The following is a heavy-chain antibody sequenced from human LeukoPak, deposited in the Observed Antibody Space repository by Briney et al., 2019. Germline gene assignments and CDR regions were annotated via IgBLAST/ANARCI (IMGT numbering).Heavy chain of an antibody. CDR1: GGSISSYY. J-gene: IGHJ5*02. V-gene: IGHV4-59*06. D-gene: IGHD3-10*01. CDR3: ARGGVLWFGELLS. CDR2: IYYSGST. Sequence: PSETLSLTCTVSGGSISSYYWSWIRQHPGKGLEWIGYIYYSGSTYYNPSLKSRVTISVDTSKNQFSLKLSSVTAADTAVYYCARGGVLWFGELLSWGQGTLVTVSS.